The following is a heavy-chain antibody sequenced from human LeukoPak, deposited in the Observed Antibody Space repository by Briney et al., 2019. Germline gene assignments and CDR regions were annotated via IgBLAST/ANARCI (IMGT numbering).Heavy chain of an antibody. V-gene: IGHV3-9*01. J-gene: IGHJ6*03. CDR2: ISWNSGGI. D-gene: IGHD2-2*01. CDR3: ATDGLKGVHCSSTSCYPDYYYYMDV. CDR1: GFTFDDYA. Sequence: PGGSLRLSCAASGFTFDDYAMHWVRQAPGKGLEGVSGISWNSGGIGYADSVKGRFPISRDNAKNSLYLQMTSLRAEDTASYYCATDGLKGVHCSSTSCYPDYYYYMDVWGKGTTVTVSS.